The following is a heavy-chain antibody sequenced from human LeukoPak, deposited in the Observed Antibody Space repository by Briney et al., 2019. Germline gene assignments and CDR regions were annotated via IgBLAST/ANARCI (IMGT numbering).Heavy chain of an antibody. Sequence: PSETLSLTCTVSGGSVSSGSYYWSWIRQPPGKGLEWIGHIYYSGSTNYNPSLKSRVTISIDTSKNQFSLKLSSVTAADTAVYYCARDRVRGSSNPYFDYWGQGTLVTVSS. CDR2: IYYSGST. CDR1: GGSVSSGSYY. CDR3: ARDRVRGSSNPYFDY. D-gene: IGHD1-26*01. J-gene: IGHJ4*02. V-gene: IGHV4-61*01.